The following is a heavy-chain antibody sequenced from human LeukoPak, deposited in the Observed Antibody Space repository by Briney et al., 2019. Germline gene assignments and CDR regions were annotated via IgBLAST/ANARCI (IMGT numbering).Heavy chain of an antibody. D-gene: IGHD6-13*01. CDR1: GYTFTGYY. J-gene: IGHJ4*02. CDR2: INPNSGGT. Sequence: GASVKVSCKASGYTFTGYYMHWVRQAPGQGLEWMGWINPNSGGTNYAQKFQGRVTMTRDTSISTAYMELSRLRSDDTAVYYCARANRGAAGTASFFDYWGQGTLVTVSS. CDR3: ARANRGAAGTASFFDY. V-gene: IGHV1-2*02.